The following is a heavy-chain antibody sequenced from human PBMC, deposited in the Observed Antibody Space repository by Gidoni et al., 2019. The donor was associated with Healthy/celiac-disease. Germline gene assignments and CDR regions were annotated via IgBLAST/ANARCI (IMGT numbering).Heavy chain of an antibody. CDR2: LYYSGST. V-gene: IGHV4-39*01. CDR3: ARQAAGIVDY. D-gene: IGHD6-13*01. J-gene: IGHJ4*02. CDR1: AGPISSSSYY. Sequence: QLQLQESGPGLVKPSETLSLTCTVSAGPISSSSYYWGWIRQPPGKGLEWIGSLYYSGSTYYNPSLKSRVTISVDTSKNQFSLKLSSVTAADTAVYYCARQAAGIVDYWGQGTLVTVSS.